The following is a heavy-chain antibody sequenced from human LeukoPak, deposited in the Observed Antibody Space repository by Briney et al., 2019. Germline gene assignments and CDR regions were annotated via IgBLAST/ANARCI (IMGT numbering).Heavy chain of an antibody. CDR2: IYHSGST. D-gene: IGHD1-26*01. CDR1: GGSVSSAECY. J-gene: IGHJ2*01. Sequence: PSETLPLTCAVSGGSVSSAECYWSWIRQPAGEGLEWIGYIYHSGSTYYNPSLKSRVTISVDRSKNQFSLKLSSVTAADTAVYYCARGIAKRGAATWYFDLWGRGTLVTVSS. CDR3: ARGIAKRGAATWYFDL. V-gene: IGHV4-30-2*01.